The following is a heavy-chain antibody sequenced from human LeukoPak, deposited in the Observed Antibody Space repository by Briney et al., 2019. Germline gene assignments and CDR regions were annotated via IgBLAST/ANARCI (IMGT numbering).Heavy chain of an antibody. V-gene: IGHV4-39*07. D-gene: IGHD1-1*01. CDR1: GGSISSSSYY. J-gene: IGHJ4*02. CDR3: ARDGWNDPTPFDY. CDR2: IYYSGST. Sequence: KASETLSLTCTVSGGSISSSSYYWGWIRQPPGKGLEWIGNIYYSGSTNYNPSLKSRVTIAVDTSKNQFSLKLSSVTAADTAVYYCARDGWNDPTPFDYWGQGTLVTVSS.